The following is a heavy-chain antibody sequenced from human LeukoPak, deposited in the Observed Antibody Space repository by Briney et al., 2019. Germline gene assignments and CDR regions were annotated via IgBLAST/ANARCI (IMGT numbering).Heavy chain of an antibody. V-gene: IGHV3-30*02. CDR3: AKQGRDWLRDYYYYMDV. J-gene: IGHJ6*03. CDR1: GFTYNNYG. Sequence: GGSLRLSCAASGFTYNNYGMHWVRQAPGKGLEWVAFIRYDGSNKYYADSVKGRFTISRDNSKNTLYLQMNSLRAEDTAVYYCAKQGRDWLRDYYYYMDVWGKGTTVTISS. CDR2: IRYDGSNK. D-gene: IGHD3-9*01.